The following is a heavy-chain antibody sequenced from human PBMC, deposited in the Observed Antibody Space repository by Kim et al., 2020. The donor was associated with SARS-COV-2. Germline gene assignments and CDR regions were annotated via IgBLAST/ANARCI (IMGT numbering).Heavy chain of an antibody. J-gene: IGHJ4*02. D-gene: IGHD3-22*01. Sequence: GESLKISCKGSGYSFTSYWIGWVRQMPGKGLEWMGIIYPGDSDTRYSPSFQGQVTISADKSISTAYLQWSSLKASDTAMYYCARGLGVYYDSGGYSCFDYWGQGTLVTVSS. CDR1: GYSFTSYW. V-gene: IGHV5-51*01. CDR3: ARGLGVYYDSGGYSCFDY. CDR2: IYPGDSDT.